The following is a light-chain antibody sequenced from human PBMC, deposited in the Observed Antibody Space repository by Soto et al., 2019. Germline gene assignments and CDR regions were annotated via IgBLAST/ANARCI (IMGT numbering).Light chain of an antibody. V-gene: IGLV1-40*01. CDR3: QSYDSSLSGVV. Sequence: QSVLTQPPSVFGAPGQRVTISCTGSSSNIGAGYDVHWYQQLPGTAPKLLIYDNSNRPSGVPDRFSGSKSGTSASLAITGLQAEDEADYYCQSYDSSLSGVVFGTGTKVTVL. CDR2: DNS. CDR1: SSNIGAGYD. J-gene: IGLJ1*01.